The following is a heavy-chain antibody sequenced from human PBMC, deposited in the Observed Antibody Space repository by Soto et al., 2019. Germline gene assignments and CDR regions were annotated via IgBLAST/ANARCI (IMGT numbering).Heavy chain of an antibody. CDR2: IWYDGSNK. CDR3: ARDIPLPYSGYDPAGFDY. Sequence: GGSLRLSCAASGFTFSSYGMHWVRQAPGKGLEWVAVIWYDGSNKYYADSVKGRFTISRDNSKNTLYLQMNSLRAEDTAVYYCARDIPLPYSGYDPAGFDYWGQGTLVTVSS. V-gene: IGHV3-33*01. J-gene: IGHJ4*02. CDR1: GFTFSSYG. D-gene: IGHD5-12*01.